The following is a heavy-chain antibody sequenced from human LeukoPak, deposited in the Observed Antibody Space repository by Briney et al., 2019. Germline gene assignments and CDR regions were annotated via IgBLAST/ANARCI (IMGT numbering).Heavy chain of an antibody. CDR3: ARDIAVAGNLFPFDY. D-gene: IGHD6-19*01. CDR1: GFTFSSYS. CDR2: ISSSSSYI. Sequence: GGSLRLSCAASGFTFSSYSMNWVRQAPGKGLEWVSSISSSSSYIYYADSVKGRFTISRDNAKNSLYLQMNSLRAEDTAVYYCARDIAVAGNLFPFDYWGQGTLVTVSS. V-gene: IGHV3-21*01. J-gene: IGHJ4*02.